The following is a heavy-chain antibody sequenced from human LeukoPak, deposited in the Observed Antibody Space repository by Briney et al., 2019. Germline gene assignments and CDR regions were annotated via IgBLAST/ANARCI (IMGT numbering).Heavy chain of an antibody. CDR3: ARDRIQLWFLYGTYYYYGMDV. CDR2: ISAYNGNT. V-gene: IGHV1-18*01. CDR1: GYTFTSYG. Sequence: GASVKVSCKASGYTFTSYGISWVRQAPGQGLEWMGWISAYNGNTNYAQKLQGRVTMTTDTSTSTAYMELRSLRSDDTAVYYCARDRIQLWFLYGTYYYYGMDVWGQGTTVTVSS. J-gene: IGHJ6*02. D-gene: IGHD5-18*01.